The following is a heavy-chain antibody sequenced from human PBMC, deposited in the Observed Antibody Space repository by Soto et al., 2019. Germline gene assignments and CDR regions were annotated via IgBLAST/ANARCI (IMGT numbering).Heavy chain of an antibody. D-gene: IGHD6-19*01. CDR3: VISYSCGWYRHSFEFDY. J-gene: IGHJ4*02. Sequence: EVQLVESGGGLVQPGGSLRLSCAASGFTFSSYWMHWVRQAPGKGLVWVSRINSDGSRTSYADSVKGRFTISRDNAKNTLYLQMNSLRAEDTAVYYCVISYSCGWYRHSFEFDYWGQGTLVTVSS. CDR2: INSDGSRT. V-gene: IGHV3-74*01. CDR1: GFTFSSYW.